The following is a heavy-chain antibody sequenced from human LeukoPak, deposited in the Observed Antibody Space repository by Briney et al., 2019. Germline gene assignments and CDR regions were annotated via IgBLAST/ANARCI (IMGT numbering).Heavy chain of an antibody. CDR1: GYTFTTYD. CDR2: MNPNSSNK. D-gene: IGHD2-8*01. J-gene: IGHJ5*02. Sequence: GASVKVSCKASGYTFTTYDINWVRQAPGQGLEWMGWMNPNSSNKGYAQKFQGRVTMTRNTSISTAYMELSSLRSEDTAVYYCARVFCVHGVCYTGDWFDPWGQGTLVTVSS. V-gene: IGHV1-8*01. CDR3: ARVFCVHGVCYTGDWFDP.